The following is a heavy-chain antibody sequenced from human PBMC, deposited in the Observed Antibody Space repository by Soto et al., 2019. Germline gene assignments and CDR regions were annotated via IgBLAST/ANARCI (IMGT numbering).Heavy chain of an antibody. CDR1: GYTFTSYG. CDR2: ISVYNDNT. CDR3: ARIGFDGH. D-gene: IGHD3-9*01. V-gene: IGHV1-18*01. Sequence: QVQLGQSGSEIKKPGASVQVSCKAFGYTFTSYGIGWGRQAPGQGLEWMGWISVYNDNTNYAQKFQGRVTMTTETSSSTAYMELRSLKSDDTAVYYCARIGFDGHWGQGTLVTVSS. J-gene: IGHJ1*01.